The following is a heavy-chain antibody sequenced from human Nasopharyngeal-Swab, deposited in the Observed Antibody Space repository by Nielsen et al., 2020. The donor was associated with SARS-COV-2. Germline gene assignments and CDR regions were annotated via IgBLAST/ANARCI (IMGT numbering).Heavy chain of an antibody. Sequence: GSLRLSCTVSGGSISSSSYYWGWIRQPPGKGLEWIGSIYYSGSTYYNPSLKSRVTISVDTSKNQFSLKLSSVTAADTAVYYCARDSPHYDFWSGLGPFDYWGQGTLVTVSS. CDR1: GGSISSSSYY. CDR2: IYYSGST. J-gene: IGHJ4*02. D-gene: IGHD3-3*01. V-gene: IGHV4-39*07. CDR3: ARDSPHYDFWSGLGPFDY.